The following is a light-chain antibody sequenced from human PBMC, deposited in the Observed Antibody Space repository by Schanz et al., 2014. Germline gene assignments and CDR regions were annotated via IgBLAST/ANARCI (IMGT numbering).Light chain of an antibody. J-gene: IGLJ1*01. CDR2: EVS. CDR3: CSYVSSTTPYV. V-gene: IGLV2-8*01. CDR1: SSDVGGYNY. Sequence: QSALTQPPSASGSPGQSVTISCTGTSSDVGGYNYVSWYQQHPGKAPKLMIYEVSKRPSGVPDRFSGSKSGNTASLTISGLQADDEADYYCCSYVSSTTPYVFGFGTKLTVL.